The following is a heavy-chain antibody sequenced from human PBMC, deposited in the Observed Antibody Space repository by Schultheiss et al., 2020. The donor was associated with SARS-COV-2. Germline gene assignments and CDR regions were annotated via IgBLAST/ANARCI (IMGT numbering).Heavy chain of an antibody. J-gene: IGHJ6*02. Sequence: SETLSLTCTVSGGSISSYYWSWIRQHPGKGLEWIGYIYDTVTTKYNPSLKSRVTISVDTSKNQFSLKVTSVTAADTAVYYCARGDTTYGLDVWGQGTTVTVSS. CDR3: ARGDTTYGLDV. CDR1: GGSISSYY. D-gene: IGHD5-18*01. CDR2: IYDTVTT. V-gene: IGHV4-59*01.